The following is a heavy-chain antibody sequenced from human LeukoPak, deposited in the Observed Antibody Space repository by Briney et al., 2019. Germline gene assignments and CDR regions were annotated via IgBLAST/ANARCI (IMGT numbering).Heavy chain of an antibody. V-gene: IGHV4-59*01. CDR1: GGSISSYY. CDR2: IYHSGST. CDR3: AKYSSGGNDY. Sequence: SSETLSLTCTVSGGSISSYYWSWIRQPPGKGLEWIGYIYHSGSTNYNPSLKSRVTISVDTSKNQFSLKLSSVTAADTAVYYCAKYSSGGNDYWGQGTLVTVSS. J-gene: IGHJ4*02. D-gene: IGHD6-19*01.